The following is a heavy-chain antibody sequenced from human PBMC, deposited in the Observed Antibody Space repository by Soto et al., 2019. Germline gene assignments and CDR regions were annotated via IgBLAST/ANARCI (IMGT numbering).Heavy chain of an antibody. D-gene: IGHD3-16*01. V-gene: IGHV3-23*01. CDR1: GFTFSSYA. CDR3: AKGTRQTYDYIWGSSYNAFDI. CDR2: ISGSGGST. J-gene: IGHJ3*02. Sequence: PGGSLRLSCAASGFTFSSYAMSWVRQAPGKGLEWVSAISGSGGSTYYADSVKGRFTISRDNSKNTLYLQMNSLRAEDTAVYYCAKGTRQTYDYIWGSSYNAFDIWGQGTMVTVSS.